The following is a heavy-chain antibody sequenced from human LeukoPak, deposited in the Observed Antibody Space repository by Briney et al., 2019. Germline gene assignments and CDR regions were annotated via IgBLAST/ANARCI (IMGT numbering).Heavy chain of an antibody. CDR3: ARGLPYYYYYYGMDV. V-gene: IGHV4-59*12. Sequence: IYYSGTTNYNPSLKSRVTISVDTSKNQFSLKLSSVTAADTAVYYCARGLPYYYYYYGMDVWGQGTTVTVSS. CDR2: IYYSGTT. J-gene: IGHJ6*02.